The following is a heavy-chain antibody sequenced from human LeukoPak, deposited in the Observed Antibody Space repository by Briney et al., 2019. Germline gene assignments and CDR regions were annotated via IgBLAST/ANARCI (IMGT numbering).Heavy chain of an antibody. CDR2: IYWDDDK. CDR3: AHTNTAMVSVDY. Sequence: SGPTLVNPTQTLTLTCTFSGFSLSTSGVGVGWIRQPPGKALEWLALIYWDDDKRYSPSLKSRLTITKDTSKNRVVLTMTNMDPVDTATYYCAHTNTAMVSVDYWGQGTLVTVSS. CDR1: GFSLSTSGVG. V-gene: IGHV2-5*02. D-gene: IGHD5-18*01. J-gene: IGHJ4*02.